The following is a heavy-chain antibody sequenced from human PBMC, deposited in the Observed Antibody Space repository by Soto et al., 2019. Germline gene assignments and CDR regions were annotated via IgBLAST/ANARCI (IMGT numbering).Heavy chain of an antibody. CDR1: GYTFTIYY. D-gene: IGHD6-19*01. CDR3: ARDISTGWDY. CDR2: INPSGGST. Sequence: QVQLVQSGAEVKKPGASVKVSCKASGYTFTIYYMHWVRQAPGQGLEWMGIINPSGGSTTYAEKFQGRLALTRDTSTSTVYMDLSSLRSEDTAVYYCARDISTGWDYWGQGTLVTVSS. J-gene: IGHJ4*02. V-gene: IGHV1-46*01.